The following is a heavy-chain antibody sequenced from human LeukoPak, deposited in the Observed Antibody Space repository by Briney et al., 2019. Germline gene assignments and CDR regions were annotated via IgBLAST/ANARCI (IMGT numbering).Heavy chain of an antibody. CDR1: GGTFSSYA. V-gene: IGHV1-69*13. CDR3: ARAISSGGYPDY. D-gene: IGHD1-26*01. CDR2: IIPIFGTA. J-gene: IGHJ4*02. Sequence: SVKVSCKASGGTFSSYAISWVRQAPGQGLEWMGGIIPIFGTANYAQKFQGRVTITADESTSTAYMELSSLRSEDTAVYYCARAISSGGYPDYWGQGTLVTVSS.